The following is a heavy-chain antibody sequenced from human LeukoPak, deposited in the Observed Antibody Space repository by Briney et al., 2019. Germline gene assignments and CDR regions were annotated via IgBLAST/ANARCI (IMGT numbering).Heavy chain of an antibody. J-gene: IGHJ3*02. V-gene: IGHV1-18*01. D-gene: IGHD6-19*01. Sequence: GASVKVSCKASGYTFTSYGITWVRQAPGQGPEWMGWISAYNGNTKYAQKVQGRATMTIDTSTSTAYMDLRSLRSDDTAVYYCARGVGSGWHSRAFDIWGQGTMVTVSS. CDR3: ARGVGSGWHSRAFDI. CDR2: ISAYNGNT. CDR1: GYTFTSYG.